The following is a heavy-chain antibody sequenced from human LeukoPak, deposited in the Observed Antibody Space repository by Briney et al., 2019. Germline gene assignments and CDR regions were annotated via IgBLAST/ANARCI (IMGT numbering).Heavy chain of an antibody. V-gene: IGHV1-18*01. CDR2: ISAYNGNT. CDR1: GYTFTSYS. CDR3: ASPYCSGGSCYDAFDI. D-gene: IGHD2-15*01. J-gene: IGHJ3*02. Sequence: GASVKVSCKASGYTFTSYSISWVRQAPGQGLEWMGWISAYNGNTNYAQKLQGRVTMTTDTSTSTAYMELRSLRSDDTAVYYCASPYCSGGSCYDAFDIWGQGTMVTVSS.